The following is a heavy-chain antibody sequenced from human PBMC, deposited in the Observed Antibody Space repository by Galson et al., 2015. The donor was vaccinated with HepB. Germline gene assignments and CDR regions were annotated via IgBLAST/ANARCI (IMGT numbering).Heavy chain of an antibody. V-gene: IGHV4-59*01. CDR1: SGSFDSAY. D-gene: IGHD6-13*01. CDR3: AKKGYRKSLGAFDI. J-gene: IGHJ3*02. Sequence: SETLSLTCTVSSGSFDSAYWTWIRQPPGKGPEWIGYIYYSGSTSYNPSLKSRVTISLDTSKNLFSLKLSSVTAADTAVYYCAKKGYRKSLGAFDIWGQGTMVTVSS. CDR2: IYYSGST.